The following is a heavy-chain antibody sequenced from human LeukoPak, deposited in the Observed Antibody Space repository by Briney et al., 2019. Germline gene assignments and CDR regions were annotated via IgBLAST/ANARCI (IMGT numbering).Heavy chain of an antibody. CDR3: ARDPGGNYFGPGTHFAY. D-gene: IGHD3-10*01. J-gene: IGHJ4*02. V-gene: IGHV1-46*01. CDR1: GYTFTHYY. Sequence: GASVKVSCKASGYTFTHYYMHWVREARGQGLEWMGRIDGETGNTRYAQNFQGRVSMTRDTSTSTVYMELSSLRFEDTAVYYCARDPGGNYFGPGTHFAYWGQGALVTVSS. CDR2: IDGETGNT.